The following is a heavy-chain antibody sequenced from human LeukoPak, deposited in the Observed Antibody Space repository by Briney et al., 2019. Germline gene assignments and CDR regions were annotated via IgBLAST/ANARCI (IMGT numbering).Heavy chain of an antibody. D-gene: IGHD3-10*01. J-gene: IGHJ4*02. CDR1: GFSFSDAW. CDR3: ATDRVIRGVFDY. V-gene: IGHV3-15*01. CDR2: IKTKTDGGTA. Sequence: PGGSLRLSCAASGFSFSDAWMSWVRQAPGKGLEWVGRIKTKTDGGTADYVAPVKGRFTMSRDDSKSTLYLQMNSLKIDDSAVYYCATDRVIRGVFDYWGQGILVTVSS.